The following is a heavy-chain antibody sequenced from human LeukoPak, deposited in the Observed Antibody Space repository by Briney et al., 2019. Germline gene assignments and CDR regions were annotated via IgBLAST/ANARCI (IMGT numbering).Heavy chain of an antibody. Sequence: PGGSLRLSCAASGFTFSSYSMTWVRQAPGKGLEWVSAISGSGGSTYYADSVKGRFTISRDNSKNTLYLQMNSLRAEDTAVYYCAKGVSLPLYYFDYWGQGTLVTVSS. J-gene: IGHJ4*02. CDR2: ISGSGGST. CDR3: AKGVSLPLYYFDY. V-gene: IGHV3-23*01. CDR1: GFTFSSYS. D-gene: IGHD2-8*01.